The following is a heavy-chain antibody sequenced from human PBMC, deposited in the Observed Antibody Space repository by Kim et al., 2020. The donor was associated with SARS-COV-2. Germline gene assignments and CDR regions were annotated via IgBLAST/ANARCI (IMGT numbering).Heavy chain of an antibody. D-gene: IGHD2-15*01. J-gene: IGHJ4*02. CDR1: TFTFSNYW. Sequence: GGSLRLSCAASTFTFSNYWMAWVRQAPGKGLEWVANIKQDGSEKNYVDSVKGRFTISRDNAKNSLFLQMSSLRAEDTAVYYCARGGWYPDYWGQGTLVTV. V-gene: IGHV3-7*05. CDR3: ARGGWYPDY. CDR2: IKQDGSEK.